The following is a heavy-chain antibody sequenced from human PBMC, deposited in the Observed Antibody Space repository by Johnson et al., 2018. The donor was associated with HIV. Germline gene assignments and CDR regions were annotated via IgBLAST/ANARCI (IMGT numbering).Heavy chain of an antibody. CDR1: GFTFSNAW. CDR2: IKSKTDGGTT. V-gene: IGHV3-15*01. D-gene: IGHD3-10*01. Sequence: VQLVESGGGLVKPGGSLRLSCAASGFTFSNAWMSWVRQAPGKGLEWVGRIKSKTDGGTTDYAAPVKGRFTISRDDSKNTLYLQMNSLRAEDTAVYYCARDSGGYDFGDDAFDIWGQGTMVTVSS. CDR3: ARDSGGYDFGDDAFDI. J-gene: IGHJ3*02.